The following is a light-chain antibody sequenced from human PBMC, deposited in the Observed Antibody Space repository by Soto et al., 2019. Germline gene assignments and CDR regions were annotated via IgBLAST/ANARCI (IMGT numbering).Light chain of an antibody. CDR1: SSDVGGYNY. J-gene: IGLJ3*02. CDR2: EVS. V-gene: IGLV2-8*01. Sequence: QSALTQPPSAPGSPGQSVPISCPGTSSDVGGYNYVSWYQQHPGKPPKLMIYEVSKRPSGVPDRFSGSKSGNTASLTVSGLQAEDEADYYCNSYAGSNNWVFGGGTKLTVL. CDR3: NSYAGSNNWV.